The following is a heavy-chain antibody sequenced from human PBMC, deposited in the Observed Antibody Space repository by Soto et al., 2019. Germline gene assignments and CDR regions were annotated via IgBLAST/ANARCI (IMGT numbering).Heavy chain of an antibody. V-gene: IGHV3-48*02. J-gene: IGHJ6*02. CDR3: ARLGDYDFWSGYYLYYYYGMDV. D-gene: IGHD3-3*01. Sequence: PGGSLRLSCAASGFTFSSYSMNWVRQAPGKGLEWVSYISSSSSTIYYADSVKGRFTISRDNAKNSLYLQMNSLRDEDTAVYYCARLGDYDFWSGYYLYYYYGMDVWGQGTTVTVSS. CDR2: ISSSSSTI. CDR1: GFTFSSYS.